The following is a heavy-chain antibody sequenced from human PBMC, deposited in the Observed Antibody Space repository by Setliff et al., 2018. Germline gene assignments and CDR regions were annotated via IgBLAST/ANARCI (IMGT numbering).Heavy chain of an antibody. CDR1: GGSISTSSY. V-gene: IGHV4-39*01. Sequence: SETLSLTCTVSGGSISTSSYWGWIRQPPGKGLEWIGSIYYSGTTYYNPSLKSRVTISVDTSKNQFSLKLSSVTAADTAVYYCARQGYYYGWGDSNAFDIWGQGTMVTVS. D-gene: IGHD3-10*01. CDR3: ARQGYYYGWGDSNAFDI. J-gene: IGHJ3*02. CDR2: IYYSGTT.